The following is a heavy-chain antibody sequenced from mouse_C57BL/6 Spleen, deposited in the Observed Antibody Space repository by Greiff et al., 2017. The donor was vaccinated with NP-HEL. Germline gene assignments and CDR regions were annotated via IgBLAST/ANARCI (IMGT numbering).Heavy chain of an antibody. Sequence: QVQLQQSGAELVRPGASVTLSCKASGYTFTDYEMHWVKQTPVHGLEWIGAIDPETGGTAYNQKFKGKAILTADQSSSTAYMELRSLTSEDSAVYYCTRREGAYWGQGTLVTVSA. V-gene: IGHV1-15*01. CDR1: GYTFTDYE. J-gene: IGHJ3*01. CDR3: TRREGAY. CDR2: IDPETGGT. D-gene: IGHD3-3*01.